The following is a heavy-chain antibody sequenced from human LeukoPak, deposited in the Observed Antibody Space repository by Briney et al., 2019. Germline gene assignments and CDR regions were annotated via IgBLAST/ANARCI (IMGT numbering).Heavy chain of an antibody. CDR3: AKDGGPYRYFQH. Sequence: PGGSLRLSCAASGFTLSTYAMSWVRQAPGKGLEWVSAISGSGGSTPYADSVKGRFTISRDNSENTLYLQMNSLRAEDTAVYYCAKDGGPYRYFQHWGRGTLVTVSS. V-gene: IGHV3-23*01. CDR1: GFTLSTYA. D-gene: IGHD5-18*01. J-gene: IGHJ1*01. CDR2: ISGSGGST.